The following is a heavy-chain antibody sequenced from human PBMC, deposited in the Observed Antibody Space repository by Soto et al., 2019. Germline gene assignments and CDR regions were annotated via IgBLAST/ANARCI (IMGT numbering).Heavy chain of an antibody. CDR2: ISAYNGNT. V-gene: IGHV1-18*01. CDR3: ARDGPTSDYSNYSHYYYGMDV. Sequence: GASVKVSCKASGYTFTSYGISWVRQAPGQGLEWMGWISAYNGNTNYAQKLQGRVTMTTDTSTSTAYMELRSLRSDDTAVYYCARDGPTSDYSNYSHYYYGMDVWGQGTTVTVYS. D-gene: IGHD4-4*01. CDR1: GYTFTSYG. J-gene: IGHJ6*02.